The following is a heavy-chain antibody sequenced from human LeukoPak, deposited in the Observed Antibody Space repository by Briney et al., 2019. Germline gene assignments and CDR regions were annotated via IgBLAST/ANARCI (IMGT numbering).Heavy chain of an antibody. J-gene: IGHJ4*02. D-gene: IGHD3-10*01. V-gene: IGHV1-18*01. CDR2: ISAYNGNT. CDR3: AKDDYYGSGSYPHY. CDR1: GYTFTSYG. Sequence: ASVKVSCKASGYTFTSYGINWVRQAPGQGLEWMGWISAYNGNTNYAQKLQGRVTMTTDASTSTAYMELRSLRSDDTAVYYCAKDDYYGSGSYPHYWGQGTLVTVPS.